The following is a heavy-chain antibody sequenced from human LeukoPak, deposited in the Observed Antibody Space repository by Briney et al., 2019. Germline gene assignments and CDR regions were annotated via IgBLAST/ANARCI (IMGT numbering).Heavy chain of an antibody. D-gene: IGHD3-10*01. CDR3: ANRVASGSTGGYFQH. J-gene: IGHJ1*01. CDR1: GFTFSSYA. Sequence: GGSLRLSCAASGFTFSSYAMSWVRQAPGKGLEWVSGISGNGASTYYADSVKGRFTISRDNSKNTLYLQANSLRAEDTAVYFCANRVASGSTGGYFQHWGQGTLVTVSS. CDR2: ISGNGAST. V-gene: IGHV3-23*01.